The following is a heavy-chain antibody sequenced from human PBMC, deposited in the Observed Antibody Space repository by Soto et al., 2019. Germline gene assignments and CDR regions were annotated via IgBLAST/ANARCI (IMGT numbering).Heavy chain of an antibody. J-gene: IGHJ4*02. CDR2: IYYSGST. CDR3: ARDYNDFWTGHFDY. CDR1: CGSISSGGYY. V-gene: IGHV4-61*08. D-gene: IGHD3-3*01. Sequence: SETLSLTCTVSCGSISSGGYYWSWIRQHPGKGLEWIGYIYYSGSTNYNPSLKSRVTISVDTSKNQFSLKLSSVTAADTAVYYCARDYNDFWTGHFDYWGQGALVTVSS.